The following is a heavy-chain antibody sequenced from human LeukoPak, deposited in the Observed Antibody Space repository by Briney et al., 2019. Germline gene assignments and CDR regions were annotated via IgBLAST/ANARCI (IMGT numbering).Heavy chain of an antibody. Sequence: TSRIIWVRQAPGQGLGRMGWNGTYGGYTNNAHKFHGRITVTTETSTSTVNKQLRNLRSDDTAVYYGAREPVYFYDDSGYNTDFDSWGEGTLVTVSS. CDR3: AREPVYFYDDSGYNTDFDS. V-gene: IGHV1-18*01. D-gene: IGHD3-22*01. J-gene: IGHJ5*01. CDR1: TSR. CDR2: NGTYGGYT.